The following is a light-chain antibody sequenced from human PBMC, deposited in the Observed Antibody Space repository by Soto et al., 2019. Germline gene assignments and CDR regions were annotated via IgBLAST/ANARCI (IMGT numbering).Light chain of an antibody. CDR1: QSVSTRY. J-gene: IGKJ3*01. CDR2: GVS. CDR3: QQFGTSPLVT. V-gene: IGKV3-20*01. Sequence: EIVLTQSPGTLSLSPGERATLSCRASQSVSTRYLAWYQQKPGQAPRLLIHGVSSRATGIPDRFSGSGSGTDFILTFSRLEPEDFAVYYCQQFGTSPLVTFGPGTKVDLK.